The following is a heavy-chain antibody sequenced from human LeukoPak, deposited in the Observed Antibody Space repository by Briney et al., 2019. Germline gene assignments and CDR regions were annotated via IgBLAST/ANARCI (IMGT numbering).Heavy chain of an antibody. Sequence: PGGSLRLSCAASGFTVSSNYMSWVRQAPGKGLEWVSVIYSGGSTYYADSVKGRFTISRDNSKNTLYLQMSSLRAEDTAVYYCVKGGYSSSWSLFDYWGQGTLVTVSS. V-gene: IGHV3-53*05. CDR1: GFTVSSNY. D-gene: IGHD6-13*01. J-gene: IGHJ4*02. CDR3: VKGGYSSSWSLFDY. CDR2: IYSGGST.